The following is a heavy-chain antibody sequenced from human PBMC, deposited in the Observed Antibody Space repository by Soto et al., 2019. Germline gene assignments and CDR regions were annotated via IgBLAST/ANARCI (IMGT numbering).Heavy chain of an antibody. D-gene: IGHD2-21*01. V-gene: IGHV4-38-2*01. CDR3: SRGAGATWVRFDF. CDR1: GPSLASGYY. J-gene: IGHJ4*01. Sequence: SETLSLTCGVSGPSLASGYYWGWIRQPPGKGPEWIGSISYSGKTYYNPSLASRISIAVDTSKNQFSLRLTSVTAADTALYYCSRGAGATWVRFDFWGHGTEVTVYS. CDR2: ISYSGKT.